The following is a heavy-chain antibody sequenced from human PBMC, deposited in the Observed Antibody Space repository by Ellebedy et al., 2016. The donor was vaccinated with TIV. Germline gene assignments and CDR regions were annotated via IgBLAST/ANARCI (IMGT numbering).Heavy chain of an antibody. CDR3: ARVFGFCSGGRCYPHYYYMDV. Sequence: GESLKISCADSGRMFISYSWNWVRPAPGKGLEWISYISSGSTTIYYADSVKGRFTISRDNAKNSVYLQMNSLRVEDTAVYICARVFGFCSGGRCYPHYYYMDVWGKGTTVTVSS. CDR1: GRMFISYS. CDR2: ISSGSTTI. J-gene: IGHJ6*03. V-gene: IGHV3-48*04. D-gene: IGHD2-15*01.